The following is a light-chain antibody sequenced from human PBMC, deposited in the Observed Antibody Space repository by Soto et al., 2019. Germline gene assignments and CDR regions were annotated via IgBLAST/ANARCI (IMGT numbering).Light chain of an antibody. CDR2: EVG. Sequence: QSALTQPASVSGSAGQSITISCSGTMRDVGAYNLVSWYQQHPGTAPKLIIYEVGNGPSGVSNRFSGSKSGNTASLTISGLQAEDEADYYCSSYTSTSTVVFGGGTKVTVL. CDR1: MRDVGAYNL. CDR3: SSYTSTSTVV. V-gene: IGLV2-14*01. J-gene: IGLJ2*01.